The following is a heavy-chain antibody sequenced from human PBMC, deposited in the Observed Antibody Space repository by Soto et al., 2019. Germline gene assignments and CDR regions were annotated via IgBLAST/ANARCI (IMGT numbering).Heavy chain of an antibody. Sequence: QVHLVQSGAEVKQPGASVRVSCKASGYTFTNYDITWVRQATGQGLEWMGWINPDSENTVSPQKFQGRVTLTVNTSINTAYMELTSLRSDDTADYYCTSAQFEFGSYFGLDVWGQGTTVTVSS. D-gene: IGHD3-10*01. CDR3: TSAQFEFGSYFGLDV. V-gene: IGHV1-8*01. J-gene: IGHJ6*02. CDR1: GYTFTNYD. CDR2: INPDSENT.